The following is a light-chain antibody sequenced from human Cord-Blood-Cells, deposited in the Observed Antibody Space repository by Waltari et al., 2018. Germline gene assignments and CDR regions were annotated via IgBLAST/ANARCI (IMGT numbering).Light chain of an antibody. J-gene: IGLJ2*01. Sequence: ALTQPAPVSGPPGPSITIPRTGTSSDARTYHPVSWYQQHPGKAPQLMIYEGSKRPSGVSNRFSGSKSGNTSSLTISGLQAEDEADYYCCSYAGSRLVFGGGTKLTVL. CDR2: EGS. CDR3: CSYAGSRLV. V-gene: IGLV2-23*01. CDR1: SSDARTYHP.